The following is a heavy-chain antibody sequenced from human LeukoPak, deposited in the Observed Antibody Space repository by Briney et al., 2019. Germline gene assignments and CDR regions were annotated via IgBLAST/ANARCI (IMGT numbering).Heavy chain of an antibody. CDR2: INPNSGDT. D-gene: IGHD1-26*01. Sequence: ASVKVSCKASGYSFSDYFMHWVRQAPGQGLEWMGWINPNSGDTNYAQKFQGRVTMTRDTPISTVYMELSSLRSDDTAVYYCAKGRLSGSYNRFDYWGLGTLVTVSS. V-gene: IGHV1-2*02. CDR3: AKGRLSGSYNRFDY. J-gene: IGHJ4*02. CDR1: GYSFSDYF.